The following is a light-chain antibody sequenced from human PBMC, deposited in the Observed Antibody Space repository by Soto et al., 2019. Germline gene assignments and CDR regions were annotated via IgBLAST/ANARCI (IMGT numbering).Light chain of an antibody. V-gene: IGKV1-33*01. J-gene: IGKJ4*01. CDR1: QDISNY. CDR2: AAS. CDR3: QHYARLPPT. Sequence: DIQMTQSPSSLSASVGDRVTITCQVTQDISNYLNWYQQKPGKAPKLLIYAASNLETGVPSRFSGSGSGTHFTFTIISLQPEDFASYYCQHYARLPPTFGGGTKVEIK.